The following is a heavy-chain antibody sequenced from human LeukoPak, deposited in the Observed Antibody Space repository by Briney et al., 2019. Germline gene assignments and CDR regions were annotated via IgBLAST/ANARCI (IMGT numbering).Heavy chain of an antibody. V-gene: IGHV3-30-3*01. CDR3: ARAMTTVTLLIDY. CDR2: ISYDGSNK. J-gene: IGHJ4*02. CDR1: GFTFSSYA. D-gene: IGHD4-17*01. Sequence: GGSLRLSCAASGFTFSSYAMHWVRQAPGKGLEWVAVISYDGSNKYYADSVKGRFTISRDNSKNTLYLQMNSLRAEDTAVYYCARAMTTVTLLIDYWGQGTLVTVSS.